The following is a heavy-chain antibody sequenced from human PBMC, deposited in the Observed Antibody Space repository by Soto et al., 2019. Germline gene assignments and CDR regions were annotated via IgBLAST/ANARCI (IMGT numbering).Heavy chain of an antibody. D-gene: IGHD3-10*01. CDR3: ASLYGSGSSFDY. CDR2: IKSDGSSI. Sequence: PGGSLRLSCAASGFTFSDYWMHWVRQAPGKGLVWVSRIKSDGSSIYYADSVKGRFTISRDNAKNTLYLQMNSLRAEDTAVYFCASLYGSGSSFDYWGQGTLVTVSS. J-gene: IGHJ4*02. V-gene: IGHV3-74*01. CDR1: GFTFSDYW.